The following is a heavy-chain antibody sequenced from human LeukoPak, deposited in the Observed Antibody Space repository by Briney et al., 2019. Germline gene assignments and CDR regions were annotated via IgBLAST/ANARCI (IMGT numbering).Heavy chain of an antibody. D-gene: IGHD3-10*01. V-gene: IGHV3-33*01. J-gene: IGHJ6*02. CDR2: IWYDGSNK. CDR3: ARDIDGSGPEY. CDR1: GFTFSSHG. Sequence: PGRSLRLSCAASGFTFSSHGMHWVRQAPGKGLEWVAVIWYDGSNKFYADSVKGRFTISRDNSKNTLYMQMDSLRAEDTAVYYCARDIDGSGPEYWGQGTTVTVSS.